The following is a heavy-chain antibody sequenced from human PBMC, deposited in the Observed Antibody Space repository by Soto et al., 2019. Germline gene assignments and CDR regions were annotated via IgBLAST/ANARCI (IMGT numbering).Heavy chain of an antibody. CDR2: ISGSGCST. CDR1: GFSFSSYA. D-gene: IGHD2-2*01. Sequence: GGSLRLSCASSGFSFSSYAMSCVRQAPWKGLEWVSAISGSGCSTYYADSVKGRFTISRDNSKNTLYLQMNSLRAEDTAVYYCAKDGGCSSTSCYLAANWFDPWGQGTLVTVSS. CDR3: AKDGGCSSTSCYLAANWFDP. J-gene: IGHJ5*02. V-gene: IGHV3-23*01.